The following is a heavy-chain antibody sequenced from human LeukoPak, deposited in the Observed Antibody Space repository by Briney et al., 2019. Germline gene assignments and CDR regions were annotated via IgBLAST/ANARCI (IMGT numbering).Heavy chain of an antibody. Sequence: PGGSLRLSCAASGSTFSNYWMSWVRQAPGKGLEWVANINRDGSLTYYVDSVKGRFTISRDNAKNSLYLQMNSLRAEDTAVYYCAKMGVEYYYYYGMDVWGQGTTVTVSS. J-gene: IGHJ6*02. V-gene: IGHV3-7*02. CDR3: AKMGVEYYYYYGMDV. D-gene: IGHD3-16*01. CDR1: GSTFSNYW. CDR2: INRDGSLT.